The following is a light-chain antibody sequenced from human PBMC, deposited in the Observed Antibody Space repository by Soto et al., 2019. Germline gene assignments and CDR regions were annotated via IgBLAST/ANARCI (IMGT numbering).Light chain of an antibody. J-gene: IGKJ3*01. CDR2: CAS. V-gene: IGKV3-15*01. Sequence: EIMMTQSPGTLSVSPGEGATLSCTASQSVNLNLAWYQQKPGQPPRLLLYCASTRATGIPVRLRGSGSGTEVTLPISSRQAEDSAVYYCHQYNSWPRGTFGPGTKVEIK. CDR3: HQYNSWPRGT. CDR1: QSVNLN.